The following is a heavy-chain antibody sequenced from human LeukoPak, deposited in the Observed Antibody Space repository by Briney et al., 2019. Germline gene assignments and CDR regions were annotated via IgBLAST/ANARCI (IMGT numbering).Heavy chain of an antibody. CDR3: ARAEQWLPDYYFDY. D-gene: IGHD6-19*01. J-gene: IGHJ4*02. Sequence: PSETLSLTCTVSGGSISSYYWRWIRQPPGKGLEWIGYIYYSGSTNYNPSLKSRVTMSVDTSKNQFSLKLSSVTAADTAVYYCARAEQWLPDYYFDYWGQGTLVTVSS. CDR1: GGSISSYY. V-gene: IGHV4-59*01. CDR2: IYYSGST.